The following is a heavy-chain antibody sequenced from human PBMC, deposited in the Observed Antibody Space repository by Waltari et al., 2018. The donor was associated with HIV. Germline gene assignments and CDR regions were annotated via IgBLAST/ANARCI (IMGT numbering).Heavy chain of an antibody. V-gene: IGHV5-51*01. D-gene: IGHD3-3*01. Sequence: EVQLVQSGAEVKKPGESLKISCQGSGHSFSTYWIAWVRQMPGKGLEWMGIIYPGDSDTSYSPSFQGQVTISADKSISTAYLQWNSLKASDTAMYYCARTYTIFGIVKGGFDSWGQGTLVTVSS. CDR3: ARTYTIFGIVKGGFDS. CDR2: IYPGDSDT. CDR1: GHSFSTYW. J-gene: IGHJ4*02.